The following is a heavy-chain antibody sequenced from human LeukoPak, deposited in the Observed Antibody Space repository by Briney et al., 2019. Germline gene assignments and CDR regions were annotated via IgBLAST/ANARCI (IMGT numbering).Heavy chain of an antibody. CDR1: GGSISSYY. CDR2: IYYSGST. J-gene: IGHJ4*02. CDR3: ARVAVWASSRFDY. D-gene: IGHD3-16*01. V-gene: IGHV4-59*01. Sequence: SETLSLTCTISGGSISSYYWSWIRQPPGKGLEWIGYIYYSGSTNYNPSLKSRVTISVDTSKNQFSLKLSSVTAADTAVYYCARVAVWASSRFDYWGQGTLVTVSS.